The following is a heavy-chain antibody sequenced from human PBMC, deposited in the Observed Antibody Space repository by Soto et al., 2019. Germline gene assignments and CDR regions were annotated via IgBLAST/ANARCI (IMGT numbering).Heavy chain of an antibody. CDR1: GFTFSSYS. J-gene: IGHJ6*04. D-gene: IGHD2-2*01. V-gene: IGHV3-21*01. CDR2: ISSSSSYI. CDR3: ARGPYCSSTSCYGVMDV. Sequence: PGGSLRLSCAASGFTFSSYSMNWVRKAPGKGLEWVSSISSSSSYIYYADSVKGRFTISRDNAKNSLYLQMNSLRAEDTAVYYCARGPYCSSTSCYGVMDVWGKGTTVTVSS.